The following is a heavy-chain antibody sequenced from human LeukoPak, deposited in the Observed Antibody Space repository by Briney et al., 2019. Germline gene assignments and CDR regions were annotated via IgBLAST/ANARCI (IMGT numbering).Heavy chain of an antibody. J-gene: IGHJ3*02. V-gene: IGHV3-23*01. CDR1: GFTFTSYA. D-gene: IGHD6-19*01. Sequence: GGSLRLSCAASGFTFTSYAMSWVRQAPGKGLEWVSGISNSGGSTNYGDSVKGRFTISRDNSKNTLYLQMNSLRAEDTAVYYCAKSGSGGWNRAFYIWGQGTMVSVSS. CDR3: AKSGSGGWNRAFYI. CDR2: ISNSGGST.